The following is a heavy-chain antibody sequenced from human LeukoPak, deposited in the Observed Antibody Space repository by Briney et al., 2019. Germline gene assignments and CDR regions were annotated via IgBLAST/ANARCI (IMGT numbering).Heavy chain of an antibody. V-gene: IGHV4-4*07. CDR3: ARDGDDQSPGWFDP. J-gene: IGHJ5*02. CDR2: MYIRGST. D-gene: IGHD5-24*01. CDR1: GGSITSYY. Sequence: SETLSLTCTASGGSITSYYWSWIRQPAGKGLEWIGRMYIRGSTNYNPSLKRRVTMSVDTSKNQFSLKLRSVTAADTAVYYCARDGDDQSPGWFDPWGQGTVVTVSS.